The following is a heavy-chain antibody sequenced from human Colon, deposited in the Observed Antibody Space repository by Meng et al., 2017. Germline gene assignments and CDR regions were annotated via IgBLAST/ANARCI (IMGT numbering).Heavy chain of an antibody. CDR3: ALYFYGSGGKFDP. Sequence: QVQLQESGPGLVKPSQTLSRTCTVSGSISISGYYWSWIRQLPGKGLEWIGYIYYSGITYYNPSLKSRVTMSVDTSKNQFSLNLNSVTAADTAVYYCALYFYGSGGKFDPWGQGTLVTVSS. D-gene: IGHD3-10*01. V-gene: IGHV4-31*03. J-gene: IGHJ5*02. CDR2: IYYSGIT. CDR1: GSISISGYY.